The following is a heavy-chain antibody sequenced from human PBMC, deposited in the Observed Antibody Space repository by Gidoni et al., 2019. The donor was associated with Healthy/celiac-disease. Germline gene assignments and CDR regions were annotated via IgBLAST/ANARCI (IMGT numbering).Heavy chain of an antibody. CDR2: ISYDGSNK. Sequence: QVQLVESGVGVVQPGRSLRLSCAASGFTFRTYGMHWVRQAPGKGLEWVAVISYDGSNKYYADSVKGRFTISRDNSKNTLYLQMNSLRAEDTAVYYCAKVIRFGNYYDSSGYNYYGMDVWGQGTTVTVSS. CDR1: GFTFRTYG. D-gene: IGHD3-22*01. V-gene: IGHV3-30*18. J-gene: IGHJ6*02. CDR3: AKVIRFGNYYDSSGYNYYGMDV.